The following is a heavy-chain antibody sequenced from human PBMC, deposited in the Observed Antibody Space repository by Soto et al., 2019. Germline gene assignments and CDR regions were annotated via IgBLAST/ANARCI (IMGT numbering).Heavy chain of an antibody. D-gene: IGHD2-2*02. V-gene: IGHV1-2*04. CDR2: INPNRGGT. J-gene: IGHJ6*02. CDR1: GETFTAYY. CDR3: ARAPAAIMGFYYYYGMDV. Sequence: GASVKGSGSASGETFTAYYMQLVRQAPGQGLEWMGWINPNRGGTSYAQNFQGWFTMTRDTSISTAYMELSRLRSDDTAVYYCARAPAAIMGFYYYYGMDVWGQGTTVTSP.